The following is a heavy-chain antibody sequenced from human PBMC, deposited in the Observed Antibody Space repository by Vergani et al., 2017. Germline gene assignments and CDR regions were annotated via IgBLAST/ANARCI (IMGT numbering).Heavy chain of an antibody. CDR1: GFTFNHYA. CDR3: ARANPRNSGYDYLYYYHAMDV. Sequence: EVQLLESGGDLVQPGGSLRLSCAASGFTFNHYAMNWVRQAPGKGLEWVSGISGSGGSTYYAGSLKGRFTISRDSSKNTLYLQMNSLSARDTAVYYCARANPRNSGYDYLYYYHAMDVWGQGTTVTVSS. J-gene: IGHJ6*02. CDR2: ISGSGGST. D-gene: IGHD5-12*01. V-gene: IGHV3-23*01.